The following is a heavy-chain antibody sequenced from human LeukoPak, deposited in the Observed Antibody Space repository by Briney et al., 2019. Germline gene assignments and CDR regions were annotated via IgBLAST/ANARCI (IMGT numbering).Heavy chain of an antibody. CDR2: INHSGST. CDR3: ASRVLYSSSWMSDY. Sequence: SETLPLTCAVYGGSFSGYYWSWIRQPPGKGLEWIGEINHSGSTNYNPSLKSRVTISVDTSKNQFSLKLSSVTAADTAVYYCASRVLYSSSWMSDYWGQGTLVTVSS. V-gene: IGHV4-34*01. CDR1: GGSFSGYY. D-gene: IGHD6-13*01. J-gene: IGHJ4*02.